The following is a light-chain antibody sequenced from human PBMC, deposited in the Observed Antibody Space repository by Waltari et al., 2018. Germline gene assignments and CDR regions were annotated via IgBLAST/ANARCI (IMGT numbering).Light chain of an antibody. J-gene: IGKJ2*01. CDR2: RAS. CDR3: HQYNNWPPNT. CDR1: QSVTTN. Sequence: ETLMTQSPATMSVSPGERVTLSCRASQSVTTNLAWYQQKPGQAPRLLIYRASTRATGVPARFSGSGSGTEFTLTINALQSEDFAVYYCHQYNNWPPNTFGQGTLLEIK. V-gene: IGKV3-15*01.